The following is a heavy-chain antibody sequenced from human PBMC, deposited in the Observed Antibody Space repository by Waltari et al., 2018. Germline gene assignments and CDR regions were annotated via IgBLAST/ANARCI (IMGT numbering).Heavy chain of an antibody. V-gene: IGHV3-33*01. CDR3: ARGAGSSWYPHFDK. CDR1: GFSLNSSD. CDR2: IWSDGSKR. J-gene: IGHJ4*02. Sequence: QVYLVESGGGVVQPGTSLRLSCTASGFSLNSSDFHWVRQTPGQGLEWVAVIWSDGSKRFHADSLKGRFTISRDNAQSTVHLQLKRARDEDTAIYYCARGAGSSWYPHFDKWGQGARVTVSS. D-gene: IGHD6-13*01.